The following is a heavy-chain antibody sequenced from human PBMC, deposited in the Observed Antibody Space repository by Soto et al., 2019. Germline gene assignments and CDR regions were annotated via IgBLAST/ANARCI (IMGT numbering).Heavy chain of an antibody. V-gene: IGHV1-2*02. CDR2: INPNSGGT. Sequence: GASVKVSCKASGYTFTGYYMHWVRQAPGQGLELMGWINPNSGGTNYVQKSQGRVTMTRDTSISTAYMEPSRLRSDDTAVYYCARDPPQALYGMDVWGQGTTVTVYS. CDR3: ARDPPQALYGMDV. J-gene: IGHJ6*02. CDR1: GYTFTGYY.